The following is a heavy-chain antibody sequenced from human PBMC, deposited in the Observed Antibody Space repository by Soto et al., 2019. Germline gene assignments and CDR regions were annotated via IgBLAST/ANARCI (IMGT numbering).Heavy chain of an antibody. CDR3: ARESSSFYYYYGMDV. Sequence: QVQVVESGGGVVQPGKSLRLSCAASGFTLSIYAMHWVRQAPGKGLEWVALTSYDASNEYYAESVKGRFTISRDNSKNTLYLQMNSLRAEDTAVYYCARESSSFYYYYGMDVWGQGTTVTVSS. D-gene: IGHD6-13*01. J-gene: IGHJ6*02. CDR1: GFTLSIYA. CDR2: TSYDASNE. V-gene: IGHV3-30-3*01.